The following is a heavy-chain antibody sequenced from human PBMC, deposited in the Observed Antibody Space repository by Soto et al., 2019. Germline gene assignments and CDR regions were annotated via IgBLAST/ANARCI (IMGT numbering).Heavy chain of an antibody. CDR3: ARDPKNIVVVPAAPNDAFDI. CDR2: TYYRSKWYN. J-gene: IGHJ3*02. V-gene: IGHV6-1*01. CDR1: GDSVSSNSAA. D-gene: IGHD2-2*01. Sequence: SETLSLTCAISGDSVSSNSAAWNWIRQSPSRSLEWLGRTYYRSKWYNGYAVSVKSRITINPDTSKNQFSLQLNSVTPEDTAVYYCARDPKNIVVVPAAPNDAFDIWGQGTMVTVSS.